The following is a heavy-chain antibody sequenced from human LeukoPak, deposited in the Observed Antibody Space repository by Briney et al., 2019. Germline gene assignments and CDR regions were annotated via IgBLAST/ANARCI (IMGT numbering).Heavy chain of an antibody. CDR2: ISNSGST. CDR3: ARGGGCRSFSCDSDH. J-gene: IGHJ4*02. CDR1: GDSISSYY. Sequence: PSETLSLTCTVSGDSISSYYWNWIRQTPGKGLEWIGYISNSGSTDYNPSLKSRVTISIDASQNQFSLKLNSVTAADTAVYYCARGGGCRSFSCDSDHWGQGTLVTVSS. V-gene: IGHV4-59*01. D-gene: IGHD2-15*01.